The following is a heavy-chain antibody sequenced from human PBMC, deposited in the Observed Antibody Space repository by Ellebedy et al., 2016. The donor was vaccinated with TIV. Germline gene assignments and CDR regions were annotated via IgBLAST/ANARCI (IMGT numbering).Heavy chain of an antibody. V-gene: IGHV3-9*01. CDR1: GFTFGHHA. CDR2: ISWNGGGI. Sequence: GGSLRLXXAASGFTFGHHAMHWVRQVPGKGLEWVSGISWNGGGIDYADSVKGRFTISRDNAKNSLFLQMNNLTSDDTALYRCAKGLSSLVAAAIDHWGQGTLVTVSS. CDR3: AKGLSSLVAAAIDH. D-gene: IGHD6-13*01. J-gene: IGHJ5*02.